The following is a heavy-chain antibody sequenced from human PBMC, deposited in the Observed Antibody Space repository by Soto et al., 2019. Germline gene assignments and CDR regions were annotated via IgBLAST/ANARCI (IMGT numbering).Heavy chain of an antibody. D-gene: IGHD3-3*01. CDR3: AKDRQPDGFWPFDH. Sequence: EVQLLESGGGLVQPGGSLRLSCAASGFTLSAYTMSWVRQAPGKGLEWVSGVTQDGGSLYADSVRGRFTISRDNSKSTVYLQMNSMRTDDTAMYYCAKDRQPDGFWPFDHWGQGTLIIVSS. CDR2: VTQDGGS. CDR1: GFTLSAYT. V-gene: IGHV3-23*01. J-gene: IGHJ4*01.